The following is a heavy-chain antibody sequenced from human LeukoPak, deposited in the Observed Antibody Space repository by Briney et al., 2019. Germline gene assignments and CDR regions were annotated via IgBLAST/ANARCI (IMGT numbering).Heavy chain of an antibody. CDR3: ARRITIFGVAPPGSWFDP. Sequence: SETLSLTCTVSGGSISSYYWSWIRQPPGKGLEGIGYIYYSGNTNYNPSLKSRVTISVDTSKNQFSLKLNSVTAADTAVYYCARRITIFGVAPPGSWFDPWGQGTLVTVSS. CDR2: IYYSGNT. CDR1: GGSISSYY. D-gene: IGHD3-3*01. V-gene: IGHV4-59*08. J-gene: IGHJ5*02.